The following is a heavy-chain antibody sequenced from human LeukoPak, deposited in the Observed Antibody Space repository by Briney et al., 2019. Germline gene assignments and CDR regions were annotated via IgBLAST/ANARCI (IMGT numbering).Heavy chain of an antibody. J-gene: IGHJ4*02. D-gene: IGHD4-17*01. CDR2: IYIDGSRT. V-gene: IGHV3-74*01. Sequence: GGSLRLSCAASGFTLSSYWMHWVRQAPGKGLVWVSRIYIDGSRTNYADSVKGRFTISRDNAKNTLYLQMNSLRAEDTAVYYCARGVFGAYGYDYWGQGTLVTVSS. CDR1: GFTLSSYW. CDR3: ARGVFGAYGYDY.